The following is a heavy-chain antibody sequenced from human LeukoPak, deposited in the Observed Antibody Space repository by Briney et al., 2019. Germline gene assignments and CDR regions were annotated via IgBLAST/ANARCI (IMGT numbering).Heavy chain of an antibody. V-gene: IGHV4-34*01. D-gene: IGHD3-10*01. J-gene: IGHJ4*02. Sequence: PSETPSLTCAVYGGSFSGYYWSWIRQPPGRGLEWIGEINHSGSTNYNPSLKSRVTISVDTSKNQFSLKLSSVTAADTAVYYCARVVGVLWFGELFASSHFDYWGQGTLVTVSS. CDR3: ARVVGVLWFGELFASSHFDY. CDR1: GGSFSGYY. CDR2: INHSGST.